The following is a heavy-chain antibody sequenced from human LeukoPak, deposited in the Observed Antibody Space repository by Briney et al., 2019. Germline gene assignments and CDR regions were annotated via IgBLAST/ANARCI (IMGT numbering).Heavy chain of an antibody. J-gene: IGHJ3*02. Sequence: GGSLRLSCAASGFTFTNYSVHWVRQAPGKELEWVALISDDGSNKYYADSVKGRFTISRDNSKNTLYLQMSSLRGEDTAVYYCARTYGSSADAFDIWGHGTMVTVSS. CDR3: ARTYGSSADAFDI. CDR1: GFTFTNYS. V-gene: IGHV3-30*04. CDR2: ISDDGSNK. D-gene: IGHD6-6*01.